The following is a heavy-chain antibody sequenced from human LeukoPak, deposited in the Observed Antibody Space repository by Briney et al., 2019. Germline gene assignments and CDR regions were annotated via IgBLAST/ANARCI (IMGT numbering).Heavy chain of an antibody. CDR1: GFTFSSYA. CDR3: ARDCRQWLIPSHWFDP. Sequence: GGSLRLSCAASGFTFSSYAMHWVRQAPGKGLEWVAGITYDGSNKYYADSVKGRFTISRDNSKNTLYLQMNSLRAEDTAVYYCARDCRQWLIPSHWFDPWGQGTLVTVSS. J-gene: IGHJ5*02. V-gene: IGHV3-30*04. D-gene: IGHD6-19*01. CDR2: ITYDGSNK.